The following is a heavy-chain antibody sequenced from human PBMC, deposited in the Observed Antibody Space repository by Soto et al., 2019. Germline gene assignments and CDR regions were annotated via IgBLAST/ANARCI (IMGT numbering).Heavy chain of an antibody. CDR3: TTYGNSSKGFDY. D-gene: IGHD6-6*01. CDR2: IRSRDSDYAT. Sequence: EVQLVESGGGLVHPGGSLKLSCAVSGFTFSGSVMHWVRQAPGKGLEWLGRIRSRDSDYATSYAESVKGRVTISRDHSKNTAYLPVTRLKIEGPGLYYCTTYGNSSKGFDYWGQGTLVTVSS. CDR1: GFTFSGSV. V-gene: IGHV3-73*01. J-gene: IGHJ4*02.